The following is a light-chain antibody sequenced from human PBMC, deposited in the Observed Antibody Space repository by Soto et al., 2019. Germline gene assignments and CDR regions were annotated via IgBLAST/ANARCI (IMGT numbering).Light chain of an antibody. CDR3: QVWDSSSDHVV. CDR2: DDS. V-gene: IGLV3-21*02. CDR1: NIGGKS. Sequence: SYELTQPPSVSVAPGQTASITCGGNNIGGKSVNWYQQKPGQAPVVVVYDDSDRPSGLPERFSGSNSAHTATLTISRVEAGDDADYYCQVWDSSSDHVVFGGGTKLTVL. J-gene: IGLJ2*01.